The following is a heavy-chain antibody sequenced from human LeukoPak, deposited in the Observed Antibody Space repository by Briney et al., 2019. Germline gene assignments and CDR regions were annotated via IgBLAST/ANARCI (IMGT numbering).Heavy chain of an antibody. D-gene: IGHD2-2*01. CDR1: GFTFSSYS. J-gene: IGHJ5*02. V-gene: IGHV3-21*04. Sequence: PGGSLRLSCAASGFTFSSYSMNWVRQAPGKGLEWVSSITSSSSYIYYADSVKGRFTISRDNAKNSLYLQMNSLRAEDTAVYYCAKDRHAPGRYCSSNTCFPFDPWGQGTLVTVSS. CDR3: AKDRHAPGRYCSSNTCFPFDP. CDR2: ITSSSSYI.